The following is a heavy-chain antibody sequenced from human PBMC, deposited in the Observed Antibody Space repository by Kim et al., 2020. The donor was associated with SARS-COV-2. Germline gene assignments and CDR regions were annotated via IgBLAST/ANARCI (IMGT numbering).Heavy chain of an antibody. V-gene: IGHV3-33*01. CDR3: ARGLPLRYFDWLLSETDY. J-gene: IGHJ4*02. CDR1: GFTFSSYG. D-gene: IGHD3-9*01. CDR2: IWYDGSNK. Sequence: GGSLRLSCAASGFTFSSYGMHWVRQAPGKGLEWVAVIWYDGSNKYYADSVKGRFTISRDNSKNTLYLQMNSLRAEDTAVYYCARGLPLRYFDWLLSETDYWGQGTLVTVSS.